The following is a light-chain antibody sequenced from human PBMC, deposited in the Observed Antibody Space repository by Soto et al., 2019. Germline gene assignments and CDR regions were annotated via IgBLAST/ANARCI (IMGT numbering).Light chain of an antibody. CDR1: QSISNS. V-gene: IGKV1-39*01. J-gene: IGKJ4*01. Sequence: DIQMTQSPSSLSASVGDRVTITCRASQSISNSLNWYQQKPGKAPDLLIYTTSSLQSGVPSRFSGSGSGTDFTLTISSLQPEDFATYYCHRSYSTPPTFGGGTNVEIK. CDR2: TTS. CDR3: HRSYSTPPT.